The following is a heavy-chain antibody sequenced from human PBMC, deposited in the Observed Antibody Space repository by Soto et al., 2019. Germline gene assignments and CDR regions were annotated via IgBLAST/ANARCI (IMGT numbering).Heavy chain of an antibody. J-gene: IGHJ4*02. V-gene: IGHV3-15*01. CDR2: IKSKPDGETT. CDR1: GFTFSNAW. CDR3: TTSFRPGGSAGYFFDY. D-gene: IGHD6-19*01. Sequence: EVQLMESGGGLVKPGGCLRVSCAASGFTFSNAWMSWVRQAPGKGLEWVGRIKSKPDGETTEYAAPVKGRFTISRDDSKNTVYLQMNSLNTEDTAVYYCTTSFRPGGSAGYFFDYWGQGTLVTVSS.